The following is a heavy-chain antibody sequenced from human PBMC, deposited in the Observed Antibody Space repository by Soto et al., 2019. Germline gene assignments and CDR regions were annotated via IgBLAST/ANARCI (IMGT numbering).Heavy chain of an antibody. CDR1: GGSISSSNW. D-gene: IGHD6-13*01. J-gene: IGHJ4*02. Sequence: SETLSLTCAVSGGSISSSNWWSWVRQPPGKGLEWIGEIYHSGSTNYNPSLKSRVTISVDKSKNQFSLKLSSVTAADTAVYYCARGRERTAAAAQFDYWGQGTLVTVSS. CDR3: ARGRERTAAAAQFDY. V-gene: IGHV4-4*02. CDR2: IYHSGST.